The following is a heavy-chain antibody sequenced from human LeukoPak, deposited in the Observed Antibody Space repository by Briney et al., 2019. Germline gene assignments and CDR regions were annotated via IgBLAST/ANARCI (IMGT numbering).Heavy chain of an antibody. D-gene: IGHD4-17*01. CDR3: ARVESQTPIPTDDRNTVTTAGYYYYGMDV. CDR1: GYTFTSYG. CDR2: IIPIFGTA. J-gene: IGHJ6*02. Sequence: ASVKVSCKASGYTFTSYGISWVRQAPGQGLEWVGGIIPIFGTANYAQKFQGRVTITADESTSTAYMELSSLRSEDTAVYYCARVESQTPIPTDDRNTVTTAGYYYYGMDVWGQGTTVTVSS. V-gene: IGHV1-69*13.